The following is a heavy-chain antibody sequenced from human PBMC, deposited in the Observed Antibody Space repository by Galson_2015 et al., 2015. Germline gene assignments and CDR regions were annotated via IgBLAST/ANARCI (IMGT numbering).Heavy chain of an antibody. CDR2: INAGNGNT. J-gene: IGHJ4*02. CDR1: GYTFTSYA. Sequence: SVKVSCKASGYTFTSYAMHWVRQAPGQRLEWMGWINAGNGNTKYSQKFQGRVTITRDTSASTAYMELSSLRSEDTAVYYCARAPQDKRITIFGVVDYWGQGTLVTVSS. D-gene: IGHD3-3*01. CDR3: ARAPQDKRITIFGVVDY. V-gene: IGHV1-3*01.